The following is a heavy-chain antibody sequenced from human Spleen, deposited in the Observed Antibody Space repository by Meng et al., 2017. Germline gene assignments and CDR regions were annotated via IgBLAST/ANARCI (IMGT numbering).Heavy chain of an antibody. CDR2: IYHSGRT. J-gene: IGHJ4*02. CDR1: GGSISNDQW. Sequence: QVQLQESGPGLVKPSVTLSLTCDVFGGSISNDQWWSWVRQPPGKGLEWIGEIYHSGRTNYNPSVKSRVSMSVDKSQNQFSLKLSSVAAADTAVYYCTTLYGDSISWGQGTLVTVSS. D-gene: IGHD4-17*01. V-gene: IGHV4-4*02. CDR3: TTLYGDSIS.